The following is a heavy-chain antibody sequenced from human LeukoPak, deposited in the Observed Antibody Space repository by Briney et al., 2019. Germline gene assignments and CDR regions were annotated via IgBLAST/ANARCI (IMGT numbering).Heavy chain of an antibody. J-gene: IGHJ3*02. CDR2: INHSGST. CDR3: AREGRVTDDAFDI. CDR1: GGSFSGYY. Sequence: SETLSLTCAVYGGSFSGYYWSWIRQPPGKGLEWIGEINHSGSTNYNPSLKSRVTISVDTSKNQFSLKLSSVTAADTAVYYCAREGRVTDDAFDIWGQGTMVTVSS. V-gene: IGHV4-34*01. D-gene: IGHD2-21*02.